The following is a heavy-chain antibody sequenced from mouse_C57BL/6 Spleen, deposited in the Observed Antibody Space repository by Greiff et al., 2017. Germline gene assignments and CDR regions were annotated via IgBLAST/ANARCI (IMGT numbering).Heavy chain of an antibody. Sequence: EVQGVESGGDLVKPGGSLKLSCAASGFTFSSYDMSWVRQTPDKRLEWVATISGGGSDTYYPDSVKGRVTISRDNAKNTVYLQMSSLTSEDTAMYYCARPPRLLYYFDYWGQGTTLTVSS. V-gene: IGHV5-6*01. CDR1: GFTFSSYD. CDR3: ARPPRLLYYFDY. CDR2: ISGGGSDT. D-gene: IGHD2-1*01. J-gene: IGHJ2*01.